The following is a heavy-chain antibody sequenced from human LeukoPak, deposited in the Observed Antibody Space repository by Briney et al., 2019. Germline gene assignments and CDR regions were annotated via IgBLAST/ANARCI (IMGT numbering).Heavy chain of an antibody. CDR1: GFRFSSYA. CDR3: AKDARPFFDILTGYYKSYFDY. V-gene: IGHV3-23*01. Sequence: PGGSLRLSCAASGFRFSSYAMNWVRQAPGRGLEGVSFISKMGGSTYYADSVKGRFTISRDNSKNTLYLQMRSLRAEDTAIYYCAKDARPFFDILTGYYKSYFDYWGQGILVSVSS. D-gene: IGHD3-9*01. J-gene: IGHJ4*02. CDR2: ISKMGGST.